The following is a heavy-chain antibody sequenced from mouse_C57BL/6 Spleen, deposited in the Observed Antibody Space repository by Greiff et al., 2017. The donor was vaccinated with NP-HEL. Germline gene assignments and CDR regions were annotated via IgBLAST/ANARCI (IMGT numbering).Heavy chain of an antibody. J-gene: IGHJ2*01. D-gene: IGHD1-1*01. Sequence: EVQLQQSGAELVRPGASVKLSCTASGFNIKDYYMHWVKQRPEQGLEWIGRIDPEDGDTEYAPKFQGKATMNADTSSNTAYLQLSSLTSEDTAVYYCTRITTVYYFDYWGQGTTLTVSS. CDR1: GFNIKDYY. V-gene: IGHV14-1*01. CDR3: TRITTVYYFDY. CDR2: IDPEDGDT.